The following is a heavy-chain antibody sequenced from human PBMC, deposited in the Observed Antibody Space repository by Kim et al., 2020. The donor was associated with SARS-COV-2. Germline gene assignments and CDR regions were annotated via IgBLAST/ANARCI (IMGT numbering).Heavy chain of an antibody. J-gene: IGHJ4*02. CDR2: TNQGESQR. CDR1: GFSFSRYW. D-gene: IGHD4-17*01. V-gene: IGHV3-7*03. CDR3: AADDYGPSSF. Sequence: GGSLRLSCAASGFSFSRYWMSWVRQAPGKGLEWVANTNQGESQRYYVDSMKGRFTISRDNAKNSLFLQMNNLRVEDTAVYYCAADDYGPSSFGGQGTLVIVSS.